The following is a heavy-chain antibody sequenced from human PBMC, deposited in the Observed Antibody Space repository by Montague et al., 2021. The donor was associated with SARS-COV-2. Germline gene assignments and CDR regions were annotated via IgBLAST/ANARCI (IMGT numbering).Heavy chain of an antibody. Sequence: SETLSLTCTVSGGSISSSSYYWGWIRQPPGKGLEWIGSIYYSGSTYYNPSLKSRVTISVDTSKNQFSLKLSSVTAADTAVYYCVYIVGAADYWGQGTLVTVSS. V-gene: IGHV4-39*01. CDR1: GGSISSSSYY. CDR2: IYYSGST. CDR3: VYIVGAADY. D-gene: IGHD1-26*01. J-gene: IGHJ4*02.